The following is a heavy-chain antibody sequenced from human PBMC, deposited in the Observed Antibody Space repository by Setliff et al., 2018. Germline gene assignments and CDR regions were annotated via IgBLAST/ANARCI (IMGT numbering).Heavy chain of an antibody. Sequence: SETLSLTCTVSGGSICGGGYYWSWIRQHPRKGLEWIGYIYYSGSTNYTPSLKSRVTLSVDTSRNHFSLKLNSVTAADTAVYYCARSGYYSIDAFDIWGQGTVVTVS. CDR2: IYYSGST. D-gene: IGHD3-22*01. V-gene: IGHV4-31*02. J-gene: IGHJ3*02. CDR1: GGSICGGGYY. CDR3: ARSGYYSIDAFDI.